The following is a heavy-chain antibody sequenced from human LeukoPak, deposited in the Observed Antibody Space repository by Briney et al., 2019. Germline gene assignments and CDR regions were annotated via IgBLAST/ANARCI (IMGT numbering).Heavy chain of an antibody. Sequence: GGSLRLSCAASGFTFSSYSMNWVRQAPGKGLEWVSYISRSSSNIFYADSVKGRFTISRDNAKNSLYLQMNSLRAEDTAAYYCARDRSREVDYWGQGTLVTVSS. CDR1: GFTFSSYS. V-gene: IGHV3-48*04. D-gene: IGHD1-26*01. CDR3: ARDRSREVDY. J-gene: IGHJ4*02. CDR2: ISRSSSNI.